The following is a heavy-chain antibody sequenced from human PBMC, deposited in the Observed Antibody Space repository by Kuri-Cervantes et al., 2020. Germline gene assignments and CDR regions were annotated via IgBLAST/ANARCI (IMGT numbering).Heavy chain of an antibody. V-gene: IGHV1-2*02. CDR2: INPNSGGT. CDR3: ARRTPDWRIDY. D-gene: IGHD3-3*01. CDR1: GYTFTSYY. J-gene: IGHJ4*02. Sequence: ASVKVSCKASGYTFTSYYMHWVRQAPGQGLEWMGWINPNSGGTNYAQKFKGRVTMTRDTSISTAYMELSRLRSDDTAVYYCARRTPDWRIDYWGQGTLVTVSS.